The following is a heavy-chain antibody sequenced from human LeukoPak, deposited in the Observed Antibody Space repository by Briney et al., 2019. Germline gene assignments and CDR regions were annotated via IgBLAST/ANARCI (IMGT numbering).Heavy chain of an antibody. CDR2: ISGSSNTI. J-gene: IGHJ4*02. V-gene: IGHV3-48*01. Sequence: GGSLRLSCAASGFTFSSYNLNWVRQAPGKGLEWVSYISGSSNTIYYADSVKGRFTISRDNAKNSLYLQMNSLRAEDAAVYYCARRHLDSAGWTIDYWGQGTLVTVSS. CDR3: ARRHLDSAGWTIDY. D-gene: IGHD3-9*01. CDR1: GFTFSSYN.